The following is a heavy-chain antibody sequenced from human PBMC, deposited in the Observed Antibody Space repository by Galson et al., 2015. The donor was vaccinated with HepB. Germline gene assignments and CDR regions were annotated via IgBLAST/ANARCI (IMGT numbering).Heavy chain of an antibody. CDR3: ARDLIGGAPDYFDY. Sequence: SLRLSCAVSGFTFENYDMHWVRQAPDKGLEWVSAISPVGHINLYTDSVKGRFTISRDNSKNTRYLQMNSLRTEDTAIYYCARDLIGGAPDYFDYWGQGTLVTVSS. D-gene: IGHD3-16*01. J-gene: IGHJ4*02. CDR1: GFTFENYD. CDR2: ISPVGHIN. V-gene: IGHV3-30-3*01.